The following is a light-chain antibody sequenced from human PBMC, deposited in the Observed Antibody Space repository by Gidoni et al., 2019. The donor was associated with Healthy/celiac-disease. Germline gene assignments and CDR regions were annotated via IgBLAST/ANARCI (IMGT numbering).Light chain of an antibody. CDR3: QQYNNWPRT. V-gene: IGKV3-15*01. CDR1: QRVSSN. J-gene: IGKJ1*01. CDR2: GAS. Sequence: EIVMTQSPATLSVSPGERATLSCRASQRVSSNLAWYQQKPGQAPRLLIYGASTRAIGIPASFRGSGSGTEFTLTISSLQSEDFAVYYCQQYNNWPRTFGQGTKVEIK.